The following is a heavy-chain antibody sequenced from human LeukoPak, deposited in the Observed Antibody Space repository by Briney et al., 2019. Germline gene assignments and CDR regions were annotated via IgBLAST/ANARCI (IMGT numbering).Heavy chain of an antibody. D-gene: IGHD2-21*02. V-gene: IGHV3-48*01. J-gene: IGHJ1*01. CDR2: ISSSSSTI. Sequence: GGSLRLSCAASGFTFSSYSMNWVRQAPGKGLEWVSYISSSSSTIYYADSVKGRFTISRDNAKNSLYLQMNSLRVEDTAVYYCTSWGDTTAEYFQRWGQGTLVTVSS. CDR1: GFTFSSYS. CDR3: TSWGDTTAEYFQR.